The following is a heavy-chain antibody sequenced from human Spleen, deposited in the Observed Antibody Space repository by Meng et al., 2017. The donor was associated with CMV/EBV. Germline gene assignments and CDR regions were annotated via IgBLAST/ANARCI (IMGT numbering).Heavy chain of an antibody. CDR3: ARDRSSSWTFDGMDV. CDR2: ISSSRTI. J-gene: IGHJ6*02. CDR1: GFTFSDYY. Sequence: GESLKISCAASGFTFSDYYMNWVRQAPGKGLEWVSSISSSRTIYYADSVKGRFTISRDNAKNSLYLQMNSLRAEDTAVYYCARDRSSSWTFDGMDVWGQGTTVTVSS. V-gene: IGHV3-69-1*01. D-gene: IGHD6-13*01.